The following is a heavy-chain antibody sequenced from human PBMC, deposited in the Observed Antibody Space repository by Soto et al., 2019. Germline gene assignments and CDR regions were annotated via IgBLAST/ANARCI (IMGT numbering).Heavy chain of an antibody. D-gene: IGHD3-16*02. CDR3: ARLLIVARYFDY. CDR1: GGSISSSSYY. V-gene: IGHV4-39*01. CDR2: IYYSGST. J-gene: IGHJ4*02. Sequence: SETLSLTCTVSGGSISSSSYYWGWIRQPPGKGLEWIGSIYYSGSTYYNPSPKSRVTISVDTSKNQFSLKLSSVTAADTAVYYCARLLIVARYFDYWGQGTLVTVSS.